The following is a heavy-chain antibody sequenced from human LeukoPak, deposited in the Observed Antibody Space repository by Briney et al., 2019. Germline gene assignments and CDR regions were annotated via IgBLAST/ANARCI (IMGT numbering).Heavy chain of an antibody. D-gene: IGHD3-22*01. V-gene: IGHV4-34*01. CDR2: INHSGST. CDR1: GGSFSGYY. Sequence: SETLSLTCAVYGGSFSGYYWSWIRQPPGKGLEWIGEINHSGSTNYNPSLKSRVTISVDTSKNQFSLKLSSVTAADTAVYYCARERKEETMIDYWGQGTLVTVSS. J-gene: IGHJ4*02. CDR3: ARERKEETMIDY.